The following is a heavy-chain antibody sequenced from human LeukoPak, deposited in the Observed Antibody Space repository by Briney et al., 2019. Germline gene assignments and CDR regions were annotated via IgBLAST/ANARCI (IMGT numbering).Heavy chain of an antibody. CDR1: GGTFSSNA. D-gene: IGHD5-12*01. CDR3: ARRGYSGYDPFYFDY. V-gene: IGHV1-69*06. Sequence: ASVKVSCKASGGTFSSNAISWVRQAPGQGLEWMGGIIPIFGTANYAQKFQGRVTITADKSTSTAYMELSSLRSEDTAVYYCARRGYSGYDPFYFDYWGQGTLVTVSS. J-gene: IGHJ4*02. CDR2: IIPIFGTA.